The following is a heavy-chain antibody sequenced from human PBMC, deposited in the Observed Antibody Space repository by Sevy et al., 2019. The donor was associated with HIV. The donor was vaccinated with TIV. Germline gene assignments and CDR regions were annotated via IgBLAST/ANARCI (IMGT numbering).Heavy chain of an antibody. V-gene: IGHV3-7*01. Sequence: GGSLRLSCEASGLTFSNSWLSWVRQAPGKGLEWVANIKTDGSASYYVDSLKGRFTISRDNAKNSVYLQMNSLRAEDTALYYCARDYGPHLGVEEWGQGTLVTVSS. CDR2: IKTDGSAS. CDR3: ARDYGPHLGVEE. J-gene: IGHJ4*02. D-gene: IGHD3-10*01. CDR1: GLTFSNSW.